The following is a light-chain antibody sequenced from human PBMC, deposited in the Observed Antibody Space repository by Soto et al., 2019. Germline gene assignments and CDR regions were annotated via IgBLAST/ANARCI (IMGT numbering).Light chain of an antibody. CDR1: QSISTS. J-gene: IGKJ2*01. V-gene: IGKV1-39*01. CDR3: QQSYSTPRYT. Sequence: DIQMTQSPSSLSASVGDRVTITCRASQSISTSLNWYQQKPGKAPKFLIYDASRLQSGVPSRFSGGGSGTDFTLTISSLQPEDFATYYCQQSYSTPRYTFGQGTKLEIK. CDR2: DAS.